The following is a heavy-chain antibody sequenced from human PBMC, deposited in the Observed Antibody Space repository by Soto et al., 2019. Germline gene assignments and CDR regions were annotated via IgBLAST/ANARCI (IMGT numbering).Heavy chain of an antibody. V-gene: IGHV4-59*01. D-gene: IGHD3-10*01. CDR3: ARVWGGAFDI. CDR1: GGSISSYY. CDR2: IYYIGST. J-gene: IGHJ3*02. Sequence: QVQLQESGPGLVKPSETLSLTCTVSGGSISSYYWSWIRQPPGKGLEWIGYIYYIGSTNYNPSPKSRVTISVDTSKNQFSLKLSSVTAADTAVYYCARVWGGAFDIWGQGTMVTVSS.